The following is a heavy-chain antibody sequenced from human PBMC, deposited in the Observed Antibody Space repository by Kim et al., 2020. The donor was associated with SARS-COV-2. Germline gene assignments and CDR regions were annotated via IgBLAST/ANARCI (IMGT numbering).Heavy chain of an antibody. D-gene: IGHD6-19*01. CDR3: ARDRQRAGTGVDY. J-gene: IGHJ4*02. V-gene: IGHV6-1*01. Sequence: YAQFVKGEITLNPDPSKNTFSLQLNSVTPEDTAVYYCARDRQRAGTGVDYWGQGTLVTVSS.